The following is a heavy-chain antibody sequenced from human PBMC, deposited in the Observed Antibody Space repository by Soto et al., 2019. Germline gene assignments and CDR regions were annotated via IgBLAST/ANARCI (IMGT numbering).Heavy chain of an antibody. CDR2: ISAYNSNT. CDR1: GSTFTSYG. J-gene: IGHJ5*02. D-gene: IGHD4-4*01. CDR3: ARDRGSGLQFNCFDP. V-gene: IGHV1-18*01. Sequence: GASVKVSCKASGSTFTSYGISWVRQAPGQRLKGIRWISAYNSNTNYAQKLQGRVTMTTDTSTSTAYMELRSLRSDYTSVYYFARDRGSGLQFNCFDPWGQGTLVTVSS.